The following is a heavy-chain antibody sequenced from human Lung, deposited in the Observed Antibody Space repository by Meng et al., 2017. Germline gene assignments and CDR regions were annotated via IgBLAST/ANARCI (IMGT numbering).Heavy chain of an antibody. CDR2: ISSSSA. V-gene: IGHV3-21*01. J-gene: IGHJ4*02. Sequence: EVQLVESGGGLVKPGGSLRPYCSASGFTFSSYSMNWVRQAPGKGLEWVSSISSSSAYADSVKGRFTISRDNAKNSLYLQMNSLRAEDTAVYYCARGRVVVAATPSDYWGQGTLVTVSS. D-gene: IGHD2-15*01. CDR3: ARGRVVVAATPSDY. CDR1: GFTFSSYS.